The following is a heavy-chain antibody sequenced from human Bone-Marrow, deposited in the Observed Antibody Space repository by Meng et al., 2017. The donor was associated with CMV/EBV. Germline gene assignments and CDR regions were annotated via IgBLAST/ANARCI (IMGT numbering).Heavy chain of an antibody. CDR2: IRYDGSNK. D-gene: IGHD2-2*02. J-gene: IGHJ6*02. CDR1: GFTFSSYG. CDR3: AKFDRDIVVVPAAIRGGFGIDV. V-gene: IGHV3-30*02. Sequence: GGSLRLSCAASGFTFSSYGMHWVRQAPGKGLEWVAFIRYDGSNKYYADSVKGRFTISRDNSKNTLYLQMNSLRAEDTAVYYCAKFDRDIVVVPAAIRGGFGIDVWGQGTTVTVSS.